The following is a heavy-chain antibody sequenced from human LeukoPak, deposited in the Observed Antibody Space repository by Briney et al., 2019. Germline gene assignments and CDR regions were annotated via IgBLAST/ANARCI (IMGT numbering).Heavy chain of an antibody. CDR2: ISSSSSYI. CDR1: GFTLSRYT. V-gene: IGHV3-21*01. J-gene: IGHJ3*02. D-gene: IGHD6-13*01. CDR3: ARARFSSSWYEGDDAFDI. Sequence: GGSLRLSCAASGFTLSRYTMNWVRQAPGKGLEWVSSISSSSSYIYYADSVKGRFTISRDNAKNSLSLKMNDLRAEDTALYYCARARFSSSWYEGDDAFDIWGQGTMVTVSS.